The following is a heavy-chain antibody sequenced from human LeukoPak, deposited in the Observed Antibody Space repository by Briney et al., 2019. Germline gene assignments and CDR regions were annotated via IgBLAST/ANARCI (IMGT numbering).Heavy chain of an antibody. CDR1: GGSISSGDYY. CDR2: IYYSGST. D-gene: IGHD3-9*01. CDR3: ARVLTGYGFYYVILTGWQQLHYFDY. Sequence: SETLSLTCTVSGGSISSGDYYWSWIRQPPGKGLEWIGYIYYSGSTYYNPSLKSRVTISVDTSKNQFSLKLSSVTAADTAVYYCARVLTGYGFYYVILTGWQQLHYFDYWGQGTLVTVSS. V-gene: IGHV4-30-4*01. J-gene: IGHJ4*02.